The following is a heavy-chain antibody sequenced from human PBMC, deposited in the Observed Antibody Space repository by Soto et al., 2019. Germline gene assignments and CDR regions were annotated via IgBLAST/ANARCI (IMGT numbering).Heavy chain of an antibody. Sequence: SETLSLTCDVSGDTISTGGYTWAWIRQPPGKGLEWIGYIYYSGSTNYNPSLKSRVTISVDTSKNQFSLKLSSVTAADTAVYYCARVDRGYSHTNNWFDPWGQGTLVTVSS. V-gene: IGHV4-61*08. CDR1: GDTISTGGYT. J-gene: IGHJ5*02. D-gene: IGHD5-18*01. CDR2: IYYSGST. CDR3: ARVDRGYSHTNNWFDP.